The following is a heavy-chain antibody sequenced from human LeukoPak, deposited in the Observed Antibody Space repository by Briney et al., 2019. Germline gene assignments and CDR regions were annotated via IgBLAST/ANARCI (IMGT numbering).Heavy chain of an antibody. J-gene: IGHJ4*02. D-gene: IGHD4-11*01. CDR2: INHSGST. CDR1: GGSFSKYY. V-gene: IGHV4-34*01. Sequence: SETLSLTCAVYGGSFSKYYWSWIRQPPGKGLEWIGEINHSGSTNYNPSLKSRVTISVDTSKNQISLKLSSVTAADTAVYYCARHPATVTPTSFDYWGQGTLVTVSS. CDR3: ARHPATVTPTSFDY.